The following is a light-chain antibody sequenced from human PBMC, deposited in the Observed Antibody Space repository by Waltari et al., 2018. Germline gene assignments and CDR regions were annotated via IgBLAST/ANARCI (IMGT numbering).Light chain of an antibody. CDR1: QTLSSY. CDR2: DAS. CDR3: QQRASWPPRYS. J-gene: IGKJ2*03. Sequence: EIVLTQSPATLSLSPGDRANLSCRASQTLSSYVSWYQQRPGQAPRLFIYDASKRATGIPARFSGGGSGADFTLTISDLEPEDSAVYYCQQRASWPPRYSFGQGTKLEIK. V-gene: IGKV3-11*01.